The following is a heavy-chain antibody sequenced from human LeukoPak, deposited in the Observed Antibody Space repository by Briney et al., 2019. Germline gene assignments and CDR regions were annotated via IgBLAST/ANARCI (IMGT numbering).Heavy chain of an antibody. CDR2: INPSGGST. V-gene: IGHV1-46*01. D-gene: IGHD4-23*01. CDR1: GYTFTSYY. J-gene: IGHJ5*02. Sequence: SVKVSCKASGYTFTSYYMHWVRQAPGQGLEWMGIINPSGGSTSYAQKFQGRVTMTRDMSTSTDYMELSSLRSEDTAVYYCARDDSVEDTAWWFDPWGQGTLVTVSS. CDR3: ARDDSVEDTAWWFDP.